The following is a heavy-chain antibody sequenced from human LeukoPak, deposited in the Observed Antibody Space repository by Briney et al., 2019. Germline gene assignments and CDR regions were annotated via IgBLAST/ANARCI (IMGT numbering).Heavy chain of an antibody. J-gene: IGHJ4*02. CDR2: IYSGGST. CDR3: ARGGPAYYYDGSGPGYFDY. CDR1: GFTVSSNY. Sequence: PGGSLRLSCAASGFTVSSNYMSWVRQAPGKGLEWVSVIYSGGSTYYADSVKGRFTISRDNSKNTLYLQMNSLRAEDTAVYYCARGGPAYYYDGSGPGYFDYWGQGTLVTVSS. V-gene: IGHV3-66*02. D-gene: IGHD3-22*01.